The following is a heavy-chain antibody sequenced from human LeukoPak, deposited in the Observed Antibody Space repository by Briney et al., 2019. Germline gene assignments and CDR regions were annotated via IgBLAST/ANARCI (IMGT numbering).Heavy chain of an antibody. CDR3: ARVFPLYYSFDS. CDR1: GLTVSSNH. Sequence: GGSLRLSCAASGLTVSSNHMSWVRQAPGKGLEWVSVIYSDDNTYYADYVKGRFTIPRDNSKNTLYLQITSLRAEDTAVYYCARVFPLYYSFDSWGPGTLVPVSS. V-gene: IGHV3-66*01. CDR2: IYSDDNT. J-gene: IGHJ4*02. D-gene: IGHD2-8*01.